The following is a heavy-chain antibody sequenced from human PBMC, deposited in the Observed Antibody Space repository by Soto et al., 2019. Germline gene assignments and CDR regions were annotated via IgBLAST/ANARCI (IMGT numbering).Heavy chain of an antibody. D-gene: IGHD6-13*01. CDR2: MNPNSGNT. CDR1: GYTFTSYD. Sequence: QVQLVQSGAEVKKPGASVKVSCKASGYTFTSYDINWVRQATGQGLEWMGWMNPNSGNTGYAQKFQGRVTMTRNTSISTAYMELSSLISEDTAVYYCARGRGRGIAAGRNNWFDPCGQGTLVTVSS. J-gene: IGHJ5*02. CDR3: ARGRGRGIAAGRNNWFDP. V-gene: IGHV1-8*01.